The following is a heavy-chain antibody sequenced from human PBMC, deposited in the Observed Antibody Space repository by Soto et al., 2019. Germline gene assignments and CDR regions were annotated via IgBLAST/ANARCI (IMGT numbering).Heavy chain of an antibody. CDR3: ARMAAAGTYYYYGMDV. Sequence: ASVKVSCKASGYTFTGYYMHWVRQAPGQGLEWMGWINPNSGGTNYAQKFQGWATMTRDTSISTAYMELSRLRSDDTAVYYCARMAAAGTYYYYGMDVWGQGTTVTVS. J-gene: IGHJ6*02. CDR2: INPNSGGT. V-gene: IGHV1-2*04. D-gene: IGHD6-13*01. CDR1: GYTFTGYY.